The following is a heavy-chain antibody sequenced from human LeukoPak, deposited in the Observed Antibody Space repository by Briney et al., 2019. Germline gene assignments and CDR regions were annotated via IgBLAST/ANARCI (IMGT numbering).Heavy chain of an antibody. J-gene: IGHJ6*02. Sequence: GGSLRLSCSASGFTFRRYAIHWVRQAPGKGLEYVSAISSNGGSTYYADSVKGRFTISRDNSKNTLYLQMNSLRTEDTAVYFCSASRPHYGDYYGLDVWGHGTTVTVSS. D-gene: IGHD4/OR15-4a*01. CDR2: ISSNGGST. CDR1: GFTFRRYA. CDR3: SASRPHYGDYYGLDV. V-gene: IGHV3-64*04.